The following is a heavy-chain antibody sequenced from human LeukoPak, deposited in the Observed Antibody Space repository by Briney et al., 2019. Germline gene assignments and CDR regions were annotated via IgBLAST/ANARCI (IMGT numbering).Heavy chain of an antibody. J-gene: IGHJ3*02. CDR1: GGSFSGYY. D-gene: IGHD3-22*01. CDR2: INHSGST. V-gene: IGHV4-34*01. CDR3: ARGPYSYDSSGAFDI. Sequence: SETLSLTCAVYGGSFSGYYWSWIRQPPGKGLEWIGEINHSGSTNYNPSLKSRVTISVDTSKDQFSLKLSSVTAADTAVYFCARGPYSYDSSGAFDIWGQGTMVTVSS.